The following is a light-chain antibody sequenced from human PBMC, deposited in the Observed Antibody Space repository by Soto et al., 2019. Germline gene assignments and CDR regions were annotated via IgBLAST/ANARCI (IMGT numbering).Light chain of an antibody. V-gene: IGKV1-27*01. CDR1: QGISNY. CDR3: QKYNSAPSLT. J-gene: IGKJ4*01. Sequence: DIQMTQSPSSLSASVGDRATITCRASQGISNYLAWYQQKPGKVPKLLIYAAATLQSGVPSRFSGSGSGTDFTLTLSSLQPEDAATQYCQKYNSAPSLTFGGGTKVDIK. CDR2: AAA.